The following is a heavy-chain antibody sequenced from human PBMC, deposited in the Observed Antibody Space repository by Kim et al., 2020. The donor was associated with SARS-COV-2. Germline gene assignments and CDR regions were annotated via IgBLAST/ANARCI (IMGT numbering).Heavy chain of an antibody. V-gene: IGHV1-69*13. J-gene: IGHJ4*02. CDR2: IIPIFGTA. CDR3: HPLAPDYGDYPGGY. CDR1: GGTFSSYA. D-gene: IGHD4-17*01. Sequence: SVKVSCKASGGTFSSYAISWVRQAPGQGLEWMGGIIPIFGTANYAQKFQGRVTITADESTSTAYMELSSLRSEDTAVYYCHPLAPDYGDYPGGYWGQGTLVTVSS.